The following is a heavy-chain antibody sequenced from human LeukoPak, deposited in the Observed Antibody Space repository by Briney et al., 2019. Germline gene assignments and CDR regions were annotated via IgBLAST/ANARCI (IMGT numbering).Heavy chain of an antibody. CDR2: INPSGGST. CDR1: GYTFTSYY. D-gene: IGHD3-22*01. J-gene: IGHJ6*02. CDR3: ARDPNVLYDSSGYYPFHYGMDV. Sequence: GASVKVSCKASGYTFTSYYMHWVRQAPGQGLEWMGIINPSGGSTSYAQKFQGRVTMTRDTSTSTVYMELSSLRSEDTAVYYCARDPNVLYDSSGYYPFHYGMDVWGQGTTVTASS. V-gene: IGHV1-46*01.